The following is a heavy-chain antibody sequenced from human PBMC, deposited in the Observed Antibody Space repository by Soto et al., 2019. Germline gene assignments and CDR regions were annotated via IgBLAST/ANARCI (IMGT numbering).Heavy chain of an antibody. CDR2: VYYSGTT. J-gene: IGHJ2*01. D-gene: IGHD3-22*01. Sequence: LSLTCTVSGASINNNDYYWSWIRQTPGKGLEWIGYVYYSGTTDYIPSLRSRLSMSIDKSQNKFTLKMNSVTAADTATYYCARMSYFYDKWYFDLWGRGNMVTVYS. CDR1: GASINNNDYY. CDR3: ARMSYFYDKWYFDL. V-gene: IGHV4-30-4*01.